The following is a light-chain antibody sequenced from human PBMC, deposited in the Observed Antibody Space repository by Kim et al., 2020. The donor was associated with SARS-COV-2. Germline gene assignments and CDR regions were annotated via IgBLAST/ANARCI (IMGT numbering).Light chain of an antibody. Sequence: SASVGDRVTCTCRASQSITTWLAWYQQKAGKAPKVLIYDASSLESGVPSRFSGSGSGTEFTLTINGLQPDDFATYYCQQYRSYWTFGQGTKVDIK. CDR1: QSITTW. CDR3: QQYRSYWT. J-gene: IGKJ1*01. CDR2: DAS. V-gene: IGKV1-5*01.